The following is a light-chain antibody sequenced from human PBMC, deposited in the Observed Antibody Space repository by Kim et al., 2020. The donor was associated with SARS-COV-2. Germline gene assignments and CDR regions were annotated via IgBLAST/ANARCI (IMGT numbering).Light chain of an antibody. CDR1: RSNIGYNT. CDR3: SAWDDTLNVV. Sequence: PGSRVHISCSGSRSNIGYNTVIWYQQLPGMAPKLLIYGDNQRPSGVPDRFSGSKSGTSASLAISGLQSEDEAEYYCSAWDDTLNVVFGGGTQLTVL. J-gene: IGLJ2*01. CDR2: GDN. V-gene: IGLV1-44*01.